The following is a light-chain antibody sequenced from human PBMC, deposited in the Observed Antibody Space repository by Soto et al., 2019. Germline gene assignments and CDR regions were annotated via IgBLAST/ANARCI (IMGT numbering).Light chain of an antibody. CDR2: YVD. Sequence: QSVLTQPVCVSGSPGQSITISCTGTSRDVGAYDYVSWYLQYPDKAPQLLIYYVDHRPSGVSSRFSGSKSGNTASLTISGLQAEDEGDYYCCSYADGSIYFFGTGTKVTV. J-gene: IGLJ1*01. CDR1: SRDVGAYDY. CDR3: CSYADGSIYF. V-gene: IGLV2-14*03.